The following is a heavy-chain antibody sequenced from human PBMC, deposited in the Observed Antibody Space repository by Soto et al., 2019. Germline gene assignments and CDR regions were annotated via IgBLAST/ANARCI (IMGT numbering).Heavy chain of an antibody. CDR2: ISGSGGST. D-gene: IGHD6-13*01. V-gene: IGHV3-23*01. CDR3: AKDQGSSWYEIDY. CDR1: GFTFSNYA. Sequence: EVQLLESGGGLVQPGGSLRLSCAASGFTFSNYAVTWVRQAPGKGLEWVSTISGSGGSTYYADSVKGRFTISRDNSKNTLYQQMNNLRAEDTAVYYCAKDQGSSWYEIDYWGQGTLVTVSS. J-gene: IGHJ4*02.